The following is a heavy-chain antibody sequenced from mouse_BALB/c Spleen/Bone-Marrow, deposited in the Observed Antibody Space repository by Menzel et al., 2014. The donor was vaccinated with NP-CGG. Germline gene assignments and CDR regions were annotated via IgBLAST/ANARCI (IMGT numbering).Heavy chain of an antibody. Sequence: EVKLQESGAELVKPGASVKLSCTASGFNIKDTYMLWVKQRPEQGLEWIGRIDPANGNTKYDPKFQGKATITADTSSNPAFLQLSSLTSEDTAVDYCARYRLGTYFDYLGQGTTLTVSS. V-gene: IGHV14-3*02. J-gene: IGHJ2*01. CDR3: ARYRLGTYFDY. D-gene: IGHD2-14*01. CDR2: IDPANGNT. CDR1: GFNIKDTY.